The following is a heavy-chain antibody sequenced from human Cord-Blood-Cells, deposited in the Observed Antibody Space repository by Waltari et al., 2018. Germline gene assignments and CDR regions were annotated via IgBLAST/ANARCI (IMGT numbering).Heavy chain of an antibody. CDR3: ARVISGAAAGPFDP. Sequence: QVQLQQWGAGLLKPSETLSLTCAVYGGSFSGYYWSWIRQPPGKGLEWIGEINHSGRTNYTPSLKSRVTISVDTSKNQFSLKLSSVTAADTAVYYCARVISGAAAGPFDPWGQGTLVTVSS. J-gene: IGHJ5*02. CDR1: GGSFSGYY. CDR2: INHSGRT. D-gene: IGHD6-13*01. V-gene: IGHV4-34*01.